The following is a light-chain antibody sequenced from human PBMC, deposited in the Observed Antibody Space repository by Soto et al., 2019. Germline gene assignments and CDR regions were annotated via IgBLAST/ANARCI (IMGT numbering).Light chain of an antibody. Sequence: QSALTQPASVSGSPGQSITISCTGTSSDVGGYNYVSWYQQHPGKAPKLMIYDVSNRPSGVSNRFSGSKSGNTASLTISGLPAEDEADYYCSSYTSGGTLYVFGTGTKLTVL. CDR1: SSDVGGYNY. CDR2: DVS. CDR3: SSYTSGGTLYV. V-gene: IGLV2-14*01. J-gene: IGLJ1*01.